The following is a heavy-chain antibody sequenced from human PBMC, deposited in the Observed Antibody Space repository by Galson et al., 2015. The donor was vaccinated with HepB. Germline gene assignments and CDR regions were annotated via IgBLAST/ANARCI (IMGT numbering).Heavy chain of an antibody. V-gene: IGHV3-48*01. J-gene: IGHJ4*02. D-gene: IGHD3-22*01. CDR3: AKELGSGSYTIDY. Sequence: SLRVSCAASGFRFSGYAMNWLRQAPGKGLEWLGLMSSTSRTISYAESVRGRFTISRDNAWNSLYLQMDSLRAEDTAVYYCAKELGSGSYTIDYWVRGTLVTASS. CDR2: MSSTSRTI. CDR1: GFRFSGYA.